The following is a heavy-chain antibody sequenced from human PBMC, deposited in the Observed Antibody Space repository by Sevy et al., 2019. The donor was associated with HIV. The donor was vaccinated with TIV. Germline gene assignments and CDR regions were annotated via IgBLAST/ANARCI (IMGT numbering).Heavy chain of an antibody. V-gene: IGHV3-23*01. D-gene: IGHD6-13*01. Sequence: GGSLRLSCAASGFTFSSYAMSWVRQAPGKGLEWVSAISGSGGSTYYADSVKGRFTISRDNSKNTLYLQMNSLRAEETAVYYCAKDLRSGYSSSWRRPNWFDPWGQGTLVTVSS. J-gene: IGHJ5*02. CDR1: GFTFSSYA. CDR3: AKDLRSGYSSSWRRPNWFDP. CDR2: ISGSGGST.